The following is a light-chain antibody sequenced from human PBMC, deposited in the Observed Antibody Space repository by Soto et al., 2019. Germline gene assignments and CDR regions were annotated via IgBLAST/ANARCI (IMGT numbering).Light chain of an antibody. CDR3: SLYTSENAYV. CDR1: SSDVGAYNY. Sequence: QSALTQPASVSGSPGQSITISCTGTSSDVGAYNYISWYQQYPGTAPKIMIYEVSSRPSGVPDRFSGSKSGNTASLTISGLQAADEADYYCSLYTSENAYVFGTGTRSPS. V-gene: IGLV2-14*01. CDR2: EVS. J-gene: IGLJ1*01.